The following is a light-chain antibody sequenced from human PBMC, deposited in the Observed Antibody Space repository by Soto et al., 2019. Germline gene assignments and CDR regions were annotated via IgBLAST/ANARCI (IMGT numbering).Light chain of an antibody. CDR3: QQYDNWPWT. Sequence: EMMLTQSPGTLSLSPGDRATLSCRASQIVRSNSLACYQHKPGQPPRLLIHGASTRAPGFPARFSGSGSGTDFTLTISSLQSEDFAVYYCQQYDNWPWTFGQGTKVDI. CDR2: GAS. CDR1: QIVRSN. J-gene: IGKJ1*01. V-gene: IGKV3-15*01.